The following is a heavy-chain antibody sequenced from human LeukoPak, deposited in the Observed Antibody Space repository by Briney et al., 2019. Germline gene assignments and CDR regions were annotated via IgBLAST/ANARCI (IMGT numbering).Heavy chain of an antibody. V-gene: IGHV3-23*01. J-gene: IGHJ6*02. D-gene: IGHD3-10*01. CDR2: ISGSGGST. CDR3: AKAHGSGSSYYYYYGMDV. CDR1: GFTFSTYA. Sequence: GGSLRLSCAASGFTFSTYAMSWVRQAPGKGLEWVSAISGSGGSTYYADSVKGRFTISRDNSKNTLCLQMNSLRGDDTAVYYCAKAHGSGSSYYYYYGMDVWGQGTTVTASS.